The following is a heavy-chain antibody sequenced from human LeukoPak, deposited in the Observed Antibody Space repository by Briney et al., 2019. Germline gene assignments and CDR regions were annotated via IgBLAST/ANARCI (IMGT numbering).Heavy chain of an antibody. D-gene: IGHD3-10*01. CDR2: IYWHGDT. J-gene: IGHJ4*02. CDR3: AHSIEASGAYGMFDY. V-gene: IGHV2-5*01. CDR1: GFSLSTSGVG. Sequence: ESGPTLVNPTQTLTLTCAFSGFSLSTSGVGVGWIRQPPGKALDWLAFIYWHGDTRYSPSLKSRLTIIKDTSKNQVVLTMTNMDPVDTATYYCAHSIEASGAYGMFDYWGQGTLVTVSS.